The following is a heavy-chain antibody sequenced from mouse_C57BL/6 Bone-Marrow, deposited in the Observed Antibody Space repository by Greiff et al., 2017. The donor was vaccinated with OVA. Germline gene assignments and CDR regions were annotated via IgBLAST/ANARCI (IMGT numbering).Heavy chain of an antibody. V-gene: IGHV1-42*01. CDR2: INPSTGGT. J-gene: IGHJ3*01. CDR1: GYSFTGYY. Sequence: EVQLQQSGPELVKPGASVKISCKASGYSFTGYYMNWVKQSPEKSLEWIGEINPSTGGTTYNQKFKAKATLTVDKSSSTAYMQLKSLTSEDSAVYYGARGLYYYGSAYWGQGTLVTVSA. D-gene: IGHD1-1*01. CDR3: ARGLYYYGSAY.